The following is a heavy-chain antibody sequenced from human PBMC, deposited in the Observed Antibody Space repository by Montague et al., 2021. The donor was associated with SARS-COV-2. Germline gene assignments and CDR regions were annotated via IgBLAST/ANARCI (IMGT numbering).Heavy chain of an antibody. V-gene: IGHV4-31*03. Sequence: TLSLTCTVSGGSISSGGYYWSWIRQHPGKGLEWIGYIYYSGSTYYNPSPKSRVTISVDTSKNQFSLKLSSVTAADTAVYYCARASSITIFGVVNQFDYWGQGTLVTVSS. CDR1: GGSISSGGYY. CDR2: IYYSGST. CDR3: ARASSITIFGVVNQFDY. D-gene: IGHD3-3*01. J-gene: IGHJ4*02.